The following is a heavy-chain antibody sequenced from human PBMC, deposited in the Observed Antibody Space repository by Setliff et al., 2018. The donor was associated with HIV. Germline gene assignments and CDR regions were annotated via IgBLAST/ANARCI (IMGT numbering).Heavy chain of an antibody. J-gene: IGHJ4*02. D-gene: IGHD6-19*01. V-gene: IGHV3-20*04. CDR3: AREGYSSGWYVNY. CDR2: INWNGGST. CDR1: GGALSAYY. Sequence: LTCAVYGGALSAYYWSWVRQAPGKGLEWVSGINWNGGSTGYADSVKGRFTISRDNAKNSLYLQMNSLRAEDTALYYCAREGYSSGWYVNYWGQGTLVTVSS.